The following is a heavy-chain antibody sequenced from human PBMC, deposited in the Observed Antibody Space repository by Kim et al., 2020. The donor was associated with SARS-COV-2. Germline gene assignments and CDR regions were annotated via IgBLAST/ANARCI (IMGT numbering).Heavy chain of an antibody. V-gene: IGHV3-7*01. J-gene: IGHJ3*01. Sequence: GGSLRLSCTVSGFIFSTTWMAWVRQAPGKGLEWVANIILDGSEKNYMDSVKGRFTISRDNAKASLFLHMNSLRPEDTAVYYCVRDSTLQTGPSSNWYDALDFWGQGTMVTVSS. CDR3: VRDSTLQTGPSSNWYDALDF. D-gene: IGHD1-7*01. CDR2: IILDGSEK. CDR1: GFIFSTTW.